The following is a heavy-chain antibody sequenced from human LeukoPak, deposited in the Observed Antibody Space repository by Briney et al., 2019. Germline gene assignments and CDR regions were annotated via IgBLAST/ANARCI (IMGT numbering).Heavy chain of an antibody. CDR2: ISASGGST. V-gene: IGHV3-23*01. J-gene: IGHJ4*02. CDR3: AKSLSNSWSYFDY. D-gene: IGHD6-13*01. Sequence: PGGSLRLSCAASGFTFSSSAMSWVRQVPGKGLEWVSGISASGGSTSYANSVKGRFTISRDNSKNTLFLQMNSLRAEDTAVYYCAKSLSNSWSYFDYWGQGTLVTVSS. CDR1: GFTFSSSA.